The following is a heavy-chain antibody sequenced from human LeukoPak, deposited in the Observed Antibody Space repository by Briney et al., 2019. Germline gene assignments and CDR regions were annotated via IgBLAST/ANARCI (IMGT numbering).Heavy chain of an antibody. V-gene: IGHV3-7*01. Sequence: PGGSLRLSCAASGFTFSSYWMSWVRQAPGKGLEWVANIKQDGSEKYYVDSVKGRFTIPRDNAKNPLYLQMNSLRAEDTAVYYCALAGTNYYYYMDVWGKGTTVTVSS. CDR2: IKQDGSEK. CDR3: ALAGTNYYYYMDV. D-gene: IGHD6-19*01. J-gene: IGHJ6*03. CDR1: GFTFSSYW.